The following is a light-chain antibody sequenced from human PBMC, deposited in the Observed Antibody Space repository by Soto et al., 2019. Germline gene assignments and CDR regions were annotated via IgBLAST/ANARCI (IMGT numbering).Light chain of an antibody. CDR3: QQYFSAPYT. J-gene: IGKJ2*01. CDR2: WAS. Sequence: DIVMTQSPDSLAVSLGERTTINCRSSQSLLYGSNNKNYLAWYQQNPGQPPRLLIYWASTRESGVPDRFSGSGSGTDFTITIAGMQAEDVAVYYCQQYFSAPYTFGQGTKLEI. V-gene: IGKV4-1*01. CDR1: QSLLYGSNNKNY.